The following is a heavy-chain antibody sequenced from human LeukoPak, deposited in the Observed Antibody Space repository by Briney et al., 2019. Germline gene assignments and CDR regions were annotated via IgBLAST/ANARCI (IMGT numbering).Heavy chain of an antibody. CDR2: ISAYNGNT. CDR1: GYTFTSYG. V-gene: IGHV1-18*01. J-gene: IGHJ6*02. Sequence: ASVKVSCKASGYTFTSYGISWVRQAPGQGLEWMGWISAYNGNTNYAQKLQGRVTMTTDTSTSTAYMELRSLRSDDTAVYYCARARSNWNYVYGMGVWGQGTTVTVSS. CDR3: ARARSNWNYVYGMGV. D-gene: IGHD1-7*01.